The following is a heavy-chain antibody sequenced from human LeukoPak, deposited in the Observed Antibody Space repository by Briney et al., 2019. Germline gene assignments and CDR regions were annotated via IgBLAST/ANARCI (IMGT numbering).Heavy chain of an antibody. Sequence: GGSLRLSCAASGFTVSSNYMSWVRQAPGKGLEWVSVIYSGGSTYYADSVKGRFTISRDNSKNTLYLQMNSLRAEDTAVYYCARASTTKDAFDIWGQGTMDTVSS. V-gene: IGHV3-53*01. CDR3: ARASTTKDAFDI. CDR2: IYSGGST. J-gene: IGHJ3*02. CDR1: GFTVSSNY. D-gene: IGHD1-26*01.